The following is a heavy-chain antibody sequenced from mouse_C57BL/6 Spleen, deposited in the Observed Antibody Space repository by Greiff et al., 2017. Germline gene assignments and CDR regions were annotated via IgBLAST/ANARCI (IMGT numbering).Heavy chain of an antibody. CDR2: IHPNSGST. CDR1: GYTFTSYW. V-gene: IGHV1-64*01. Sequence: VQLQQPGAELVKPGASVKLSCKASGYTFTSYWMHWVKQRPGQGLEWIGMIHPNSGSTNYNEKFKSKSTLTVDKSSSTAYMQLSSLTSEDSSVYYCARRGYSNYVDYWGQGTTLTVSS. J-gene: IGHJ2*01. D-gene: IGHD2-5*01. CDR3: ARRGYSNYVDY.